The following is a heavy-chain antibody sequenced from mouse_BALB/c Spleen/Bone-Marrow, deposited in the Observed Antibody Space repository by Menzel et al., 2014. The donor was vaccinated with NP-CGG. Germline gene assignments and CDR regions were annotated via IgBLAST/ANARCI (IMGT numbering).Heavy chain of an antibody. CDR3: ARQGAYSYFDY. CDR1: GFTFSDYY. D-gene: IGHD2-10*01. CDR2: ISNGGGST. V-gene: IGHV5-12*02. J-gene: IGHJ2*01. Sequence: EVNVVESGGGLAQPGGSLKLSCATSGFTFSDYYMYWVRQTPEKRLEWVAYISNGGGSTYYPDTVKGRFTISRDNAKNTLYLQMSRLKSEDTAMYYCARQGAYSYFDYWGQGTTLTVSS.